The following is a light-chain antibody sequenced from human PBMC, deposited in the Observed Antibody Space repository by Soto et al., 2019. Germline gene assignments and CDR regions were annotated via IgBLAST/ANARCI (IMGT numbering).Light chain of an antibody. CDR1: SSDVGNYNY. CDR3: SSYTTSNILI. Sequence: QSALTQPASLSGSPGQSITISCTGTSSDVGNYNYVSWYQQHPGKAPKLMIYEVSNRPSGVSNRFSGSKSGYTASLTISGLQAEDEADYYCSSYTTSNILIFGGGTKLTVL. V-gene: IGLV2-14*01. J-gene: IGLJ2*01. CDR2: EVS.